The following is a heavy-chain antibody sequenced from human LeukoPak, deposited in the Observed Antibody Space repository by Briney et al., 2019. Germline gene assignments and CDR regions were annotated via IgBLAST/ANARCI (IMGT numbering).Heavy chain of an antibody. V-gene: IGHV3-23*01. CDR1: GFTFSTYA. Sequence: PGGSLRLSCAASGFTFSTYALSWVRQAPGKGLEWVSAITGSGDTTYYAASVKGRFTVSRDNSKNTLYLEMNSLRAEDTAIYYCAKDEGGNYFDYWGQGTLVTVSS. CDR3: AKDEGGNYFDY. J-gene: IGHJ4*02. CDR2: ITGSGDTT. D-gene: IGHD2-15*01.